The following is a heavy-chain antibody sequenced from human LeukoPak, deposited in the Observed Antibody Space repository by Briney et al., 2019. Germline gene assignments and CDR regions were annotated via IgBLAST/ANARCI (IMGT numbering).Heavy chain of an antibody. CDR1: GFTFSSYG. J-gene: IGHJ4*02. Sequence: GGSLRLSCAAYGFTFSSYGMHWVRQAPGKGLEWVAFIRYGGSNKYYADSVKGRFTISRDNSKNTLHLQMNSLRAEDTAVYYCAKDLGSYFDYWGQGTLVTVSS. V-gene: IGHV3-30*02. CDR3: AKDLGSYFDY. CDR2: IRYGGSNK. D-gene: IGHD3-16*01.